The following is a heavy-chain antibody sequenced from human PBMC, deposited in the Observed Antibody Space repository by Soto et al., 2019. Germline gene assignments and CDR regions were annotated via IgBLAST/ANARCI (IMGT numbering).Heavy chain of an antibody. D-gene: IGHD3-3*01. J-gene: IGHJ5*02. CDR3: ARDRDHDFWSGYQDNWFDP. CDR2: IYYSGST. V-gene: IGHV4-30-4*01. CDR1: GGAISSGDYY. Sequence: ASETLYLTCTVSGGAISSGDYYWSWIRQPPGKGREWMGYIYYSGSTYYNPSLKSRVTISVDTSKNQFSLKLSSVTAADTAVYSCARDRDHDFWSGYQDNWFDPWGQGTLVTVSS.